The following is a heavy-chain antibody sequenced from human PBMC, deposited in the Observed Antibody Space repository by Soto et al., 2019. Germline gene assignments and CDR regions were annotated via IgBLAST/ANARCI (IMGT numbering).Heavy chain of an antibody. D-gene: IGHD3-22*01. CDR1: GFIFSNAC. Sequence: GGSLRLSCAASGFIFSNACMNWVRQAPGKGLEWVGRIRSKTDGGTTDYAAPVKGRFTISRDDSKNTLYLQMNCLKTEDTAVYYCTSGVYYYYSSGYLDAFDIWGQGTMVTVSS. J-gene: IGHJ3*02. CDR3: TSGVYYYYSSGYLDAFDI. V-gene: IGHV3-15*07. CDR2: IRSKTDGGTT.